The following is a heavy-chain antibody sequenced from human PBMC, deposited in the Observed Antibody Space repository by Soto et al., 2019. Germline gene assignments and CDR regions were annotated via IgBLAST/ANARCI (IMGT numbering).Heavy chain of an antibody. J-gene: IGHJ6*02. CDR1: GGTFSSYA. CDR3: ARERGEGVATIGDDYYYYGMDV. Sequence: SVKVSCKASGGTFSSYAISWVRQAPGQGLEWMGGIIPIFGTANYAQKFQGRVTITADKSTSTAYMELSSLRSEDTAVYYCARERGEGVATIGDDYYYYGMDVWGQGTTVTVSS. D-gene: IGHD5-12*01. CDR2: IIPIFGTA. V-gene: IGHV1-69*06.